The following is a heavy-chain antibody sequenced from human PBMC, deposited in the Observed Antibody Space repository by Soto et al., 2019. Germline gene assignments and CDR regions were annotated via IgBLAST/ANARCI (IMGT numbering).Heavy chain of an antibody. Sequence: EVQLLESGGGLVQPGGSLRLSCAASGFTFSSYAMSWVRQAPGKGLEWVSAISGSGGSTYYADSVKGRFTISRDNSKNMLYLQMNSLRAEDTAVYYCAKDLQGYYYDSSGLNYWGQGTLVTVSS. CDR1: GFTFSSYA. CDR2: ISGSGGST. CDR3: AKDLQGYYYDSSGLNY. J-gene: IGHJ4*02. V-gene: IGHV3-23*01. D-gene: IGHD3-22*01.